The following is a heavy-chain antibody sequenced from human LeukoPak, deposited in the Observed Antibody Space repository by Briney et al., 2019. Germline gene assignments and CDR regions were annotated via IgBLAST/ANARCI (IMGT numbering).Heavy chain of an antibody. V-gene: IGHV1-18*01. CDR1: GYTFTSYG. CDR2: ISAYNGNT. Sequence: ASVKVSCKASGYTFTSYGISWVRQAPGQGLEWMGWISAYNGNTNYAQKLQGRVTTTTDTSTSTAYMELRSLRSDDTAVYYCARRRQWLVRNWFDPWGQGTLVTVSS. D-gene: IGHD6-19*01. J-gene: IGHJ5*02. CDR3: ARRRQWLVRNWFDP.